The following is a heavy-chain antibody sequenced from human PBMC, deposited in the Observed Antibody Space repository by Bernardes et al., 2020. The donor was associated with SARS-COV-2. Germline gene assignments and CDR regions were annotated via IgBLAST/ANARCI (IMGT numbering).Heavy chain of an antibody. CDR3: AKDFYYDFWSGYYEGRGDV. CDR2: ISYDGSNK. J-gene: IGHJ6*02. V-gene: IGHV3-30*18. D-gene: IGHD3-3*01. CDR1: GFTFSSYG. Sequence: GGSLRLSCAASGFTFSSYGMHWVRQAPGKGLEWVAVISYDGSNKYYADSVKGRFTISRDNSKNTLYLQMNSLRAEDTAVYYCAKDFYYDFWSGYYEGRGDVWGQGTTVTVSS.